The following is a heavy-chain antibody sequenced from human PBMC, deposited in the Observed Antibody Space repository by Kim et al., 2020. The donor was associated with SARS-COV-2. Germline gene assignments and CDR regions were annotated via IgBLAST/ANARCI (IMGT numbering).Heavy chain of an antibody. J-gene: IGHJ6*03. D-gene: IGHD3-22*01. CDR2: ISSSSGTI. CDR3: ARVGADTKGWKIVAYYMEV. V-gene: IGHV3-48*02. Sequence: GGSLRLSCAASGFTFSSYSMNWVRQAPGKGLEWVSYISSSSGTIYYADSVQGRFTISRDNAKNSLYLQMNSLRDEDTAVYYCARVGADTKGWKIVAYYMEVWGEGKTVTVSS. CDR1: GFTFSSYS.